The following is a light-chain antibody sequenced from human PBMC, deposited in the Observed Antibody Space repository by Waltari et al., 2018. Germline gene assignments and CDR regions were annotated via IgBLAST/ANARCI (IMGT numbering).Light chain of an antibody. CDR2: AAS. V-gene: IGKV1-NL1*01. CDR1: QGISNS. CDR3: HVAFT. J-gene: IGKJ3*01. Sequence: DIQMTQSPSSLSASVGDRVTITCRASQGISNSLAWYQQKPGKAPKLLLYAASRLESGVPSRFSGSGSGTDYTLTISSLQPEDFATYYCHVAFTFGPGTKVDIK.